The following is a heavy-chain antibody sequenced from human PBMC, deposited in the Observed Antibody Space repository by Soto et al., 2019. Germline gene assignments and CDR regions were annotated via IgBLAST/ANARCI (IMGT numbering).Heavy chain of an antibody. Sequence: EVQLVESGGGLVQPGGSLRLSCAASGFSFGSSWMTWVRQAPGKGLEWVANIKKDGSKISYLDSVRGRFTISRDNAKNCLYVEMNSLRAEDTALYYCASDVCPGGSSLDFDDFDIWGRWTMVTVSS. D-gene: IGHD6-13*01. CDR3: ASDVCPGGSSLDFDDFDI. V-gene: IGHV3-7*05. CDR1: GFSFGSSW. J-gene: IGHJ3*02. CDR2: IKKDGSKI.